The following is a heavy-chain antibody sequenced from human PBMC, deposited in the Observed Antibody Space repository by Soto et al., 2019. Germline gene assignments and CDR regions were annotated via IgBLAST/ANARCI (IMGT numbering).Heavy chain of an antibody. V-gene: IGHV5-51*01. CDR3: ARQNYAGYGGSDSAFDP. D-gene: IGHD5-12*01. CDR2: IYPGDSDV. Sequence: EVQLVQSGAEVKKPGESLKIYCQGSGYTFTTYWVGWVRQRPGKGLDWMGNIYPGDSDVKYSPSFQGQVTISVDKSISTAYLQWNSLKASDTAVYYCARQNYAGYGGSDSAFDPWGQGTLVTVSS. J-gene: IGHJ5*02. CDR1: GYTFTTYW.